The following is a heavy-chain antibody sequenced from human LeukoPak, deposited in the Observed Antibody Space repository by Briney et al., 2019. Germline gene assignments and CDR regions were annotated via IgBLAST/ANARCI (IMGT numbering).Heavy chain of an antibody. CDR2: ISDGGDTT. Sequence: GGSLRLSCAASGFTFSNNCMTWVRQAPGKGMEWVTGISDGGDTTYDAGSVKGRFTVSRDNSKNILYLQMNSLRAEDTAIYYCAKTQGFFDHWGQGSLVTVSS. J-gene: IGHJ4*02. V-gene: IGHV3-23*01. CDR3: AKTQGFFDH. CDR1: GFTFSNNC.